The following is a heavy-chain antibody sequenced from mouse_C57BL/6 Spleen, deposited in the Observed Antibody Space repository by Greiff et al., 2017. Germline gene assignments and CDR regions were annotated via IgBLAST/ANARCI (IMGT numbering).Heavy chain of an antibody. CDR1: GYTFTSYW. V-gene: IGHV1-50*01. J-gene: IGHJ4*01. Sequence: QVQLQQPGAELVKPGASVKLSCKASGYTFTSYWMQWVKQRPGQGLEWIGEIDPTDSYTNYNQKFKGKATLTVYTSSSKTYMQLNSLTSEDYAVYYCASTLIASYAMGCLGQGTPVTVSS. D-gene: IGHD6-1*01. CDR3: ASTLIASYAMGC. CDR2: IDPTDSYT.